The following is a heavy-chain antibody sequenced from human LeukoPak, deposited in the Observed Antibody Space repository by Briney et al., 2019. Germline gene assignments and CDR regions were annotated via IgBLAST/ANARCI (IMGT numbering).Heavy chain of an antibody. D-gene: IGHD1-26*01. CDR2: VNWNSDMI. V-gene: IGHV3-9*01. J-gene: IGHJ6*02. CDR1: GLTFDDYA. Sequence: GGSLRLSCAASGLTFDDYAMHWVRQAPGKGLEWVAGVNWNSDMIGYADSVKGRFTISRDNAKNTLYLQMNSLRVEDTALYYCVKDVGYSGSTGSLDVWGQGTTVTVSS. CDR3: VKDVGYSGSTGSLDV.